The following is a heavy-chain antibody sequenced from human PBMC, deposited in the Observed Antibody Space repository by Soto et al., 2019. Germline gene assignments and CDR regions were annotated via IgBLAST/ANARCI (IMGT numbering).Heavy chain of an antibody. CDR3: ARGGYGDYSIRGFDP. CDR1: GASISSGGYY. Sequence: QVQLQESGPGLVEPSQTLSLTCTVSGASISSGGYYWSWIRQHPGKGLEWIGYIFYSGSTHYYTPSLGSRTAISLDTSMNQFSLTLSSVTAADTAVYYCARGGYGDYSIRGFDPWGQGTLVTVSS. J-gene: IGHJ5*02. V-gene: IGHV4-31*03. CDR2: IFYSGSTH. D-gene: IGHD4-17*01.